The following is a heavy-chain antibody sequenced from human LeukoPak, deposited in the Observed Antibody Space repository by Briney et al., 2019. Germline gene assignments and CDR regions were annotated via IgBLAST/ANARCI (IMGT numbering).Heavy chain of an antibody. J-gene: IGHJ4*02. D-gene: IGHD3-10*01. CDR1: GFTFSSYA. V-gene: IGHV3-23*01. Sequence: PGGSLRLSCAASGFTFSSYAMSWVRQAPGKGLEWVSAIGGSGDFTYYAEYVKGRFTISRDNSKKTLYLQMNSLRAEDTAVYYCAKADRGWGVITKDWGRGTLSPSPQ. CDR2: IGGSGDFT. CDR3: AKADRGWGVITKD.